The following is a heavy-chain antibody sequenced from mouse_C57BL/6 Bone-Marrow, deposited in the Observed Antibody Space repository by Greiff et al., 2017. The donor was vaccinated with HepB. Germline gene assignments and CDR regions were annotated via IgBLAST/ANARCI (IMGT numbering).Heavy chain of an antibody. Sequence: EVQLQQSGPELVKPGASVKISCKASGYTFTDYYMNWVKQSHGKSLEWIGDINPHNGGTSYNQKFKGKATLTVDKSSSTAYMELRSLTSEDSAVYYCARQGYYAMDYWGQGTSVTVSS. CDR2: INPHNGGT. V-gene: IGHV1-26*01. CDR1: GYTFTDYY. CDR3: ARQGYYAMDY. J-gene: IGHJ4*01.